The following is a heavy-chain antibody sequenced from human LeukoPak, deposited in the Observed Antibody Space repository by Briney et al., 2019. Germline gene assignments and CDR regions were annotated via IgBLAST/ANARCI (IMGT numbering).Heavy chain of an antibody. CDR3: ATLNLDYYDSSGYFGL. CDR1: GYTLTELS. J-gene: IGHJ4*02. Sequence: ASVKVSCKVSGYTLTELSMHWVRQAPGKGLEWMGGFDPEDGETIYAQKFQGRVTMTEDTPTDTAYMELSSLRSEDTAVYYCATLNLDYYDSSGYFGLWGQGTLVTVSS. V-gene: IGHV1-24*01. CDR2: FDPEDGET. D-gene: IGHD3-22*01.